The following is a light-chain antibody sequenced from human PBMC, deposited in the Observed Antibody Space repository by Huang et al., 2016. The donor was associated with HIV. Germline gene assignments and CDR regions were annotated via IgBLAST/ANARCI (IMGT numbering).Light chain of an antibody. Sequence: IVMTQSPATLSVSPGERATLSCRASHSVSSNFAWYQQKPGQAPRLLIYGASTRATGIPARFSGSGSGIEFTLTISSLQSGDFAVYYCQQYNNWPRTFGQGTKVEMK. CDR1: HSVSSN. J-gene: IGKJ1*01. CDR3: QQYNNWPRT. V-gene: IGKV3-15*01. CDR2: GAS.